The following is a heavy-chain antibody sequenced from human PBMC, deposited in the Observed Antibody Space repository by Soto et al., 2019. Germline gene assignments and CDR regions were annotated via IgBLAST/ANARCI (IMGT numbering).Heavy chain of an antibody. CDR1: GGSISSYY. CDR2: IYYSGST. J-gene: IGHJ4*02. CDR3: ARGSGTGYLDY. Sequence: PSDTLSLTCTVSGGSISSYYWSWIRQPPGKGLEWIGYIYYSGSTNYNPSLKSRVTISVDTSKNQFSLKLSSVTAADTAVYYCARGSGTGYLDYWGQGTLVTVSS. V-gene: IGHV4-59*01. D-gene: IGHD3-9*01.